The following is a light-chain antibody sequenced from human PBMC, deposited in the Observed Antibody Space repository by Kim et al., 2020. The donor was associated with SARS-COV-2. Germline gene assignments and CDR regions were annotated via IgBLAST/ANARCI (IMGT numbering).Light chain of an antibody. CDR3: NSRDSSGNHVV. Sequence: AWAQTIRITCQGDSFGGYYASWYQQKPGQAPVLVIYGKNNRPSGIPDRFSGSSSGNTASLTITGAQAEDEADYYCNSRDSSGNHVVFGGGTQLTVL. V-gene: IGLV3-19*01. J-gene: IGLJ2*01. CDR1: SFGGYY. CDR2: GKN.